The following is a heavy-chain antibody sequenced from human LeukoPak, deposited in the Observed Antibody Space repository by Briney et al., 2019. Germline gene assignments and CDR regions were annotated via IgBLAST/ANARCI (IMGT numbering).Heavy chain of an antibody. D-gene: IGHD3-22*01. Sequence: SETLSLTCSVSGGSLASSTNYGGWVRQTPGKGMEWIGSMYYGGTTYYNPSLKSRVTLSIDTSKNQISLRLNSVTAADSAVYFCATGEFSGYYDYWGQGTLVTVAS. V-gene: IGHV4-39*01. CDR2: MYYGGTT. J-gene: IGHJ4*02. CDR3: ATGEFSGYYDY. CDR1: GGSLASSTNY.